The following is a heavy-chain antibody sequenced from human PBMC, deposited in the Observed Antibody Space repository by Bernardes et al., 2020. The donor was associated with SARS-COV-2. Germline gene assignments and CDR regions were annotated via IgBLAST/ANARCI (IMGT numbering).Heavy chain of an antibody. CDR3: ARHFYCSGGSCYSGFVDWFDP. J-gene: IGHJ5*02. Sequence: GESLKISCKGSGYSFTSYWISWVRQMPGKGLEWMGRIDPSDSYTNYSPSFQGHVTISADKSISTAYLQWSSLKASDTAMYYCARHFYCSGGSCYSGFVDWFDPWGQGTLVTVSS. CDR2: IDPSDSYT. D-gene: IGHD2-15*01. CDR1: GYSFTSYW. V-gene: IGHV5-10-1*01.